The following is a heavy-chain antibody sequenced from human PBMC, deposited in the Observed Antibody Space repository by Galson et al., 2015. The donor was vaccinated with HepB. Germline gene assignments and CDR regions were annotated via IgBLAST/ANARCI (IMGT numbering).Heavy chain of an antibody. CDR2: IIPIFGTA. D-gene: IGHD2-2*01. V-gene: IGHV1-69*13. J-gene: IGHJ6*03. CDR1: GGTFSSYA. CDR3: ARDPISYCSSTSCRYYYYYMDV. Sequence: SVKVSCKASGGTFSSYAISWVRQAPGQGLEWMGGIIPIFGTANYAQKFQGRVTITADESTSTAYMELSSLRSEDTAVYYCARDPISYCSSTSCRYYYYYMDVWGKGTTVTVSS.